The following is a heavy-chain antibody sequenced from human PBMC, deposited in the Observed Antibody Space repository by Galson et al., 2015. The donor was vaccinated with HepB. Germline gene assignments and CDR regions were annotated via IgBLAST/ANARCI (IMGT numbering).Heavy chain of an antibody. V-gene: IGHV3-73*01. J-gene: IGHJ4*02. CDR1: GFTFSGSA. CDR2: IRSKANSYAT. Sequence: SLRLSCAASGFTFSGSAMHWVRQASGKGLEWVGRIRSKANSYATAYAASVKGRFTISRDDSKNTAYLQMNSLKTEDTAVYYCTRLTYYYDSSGYSYHQSYYFDYWGQGTLVTVSS. D-gene: IGHD3-22*01. CDR3: TRLTYYYDSSGYSYHQSYYFDY.